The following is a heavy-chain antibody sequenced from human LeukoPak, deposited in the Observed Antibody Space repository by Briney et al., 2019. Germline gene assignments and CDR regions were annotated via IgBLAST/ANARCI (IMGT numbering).Heavy chain of an antibody. V-gene: IGHV4-59*08. CDR1: GASISSYY. Sequence: SETQPPTCTVSGASISSYYWSWVRQPPGKGLEWIGFIYYSGSTNYNPSLKSRVTISVDTSKNQFSLKLSSVTAADTAVYYCARIKTTVTTLYFELWGNGTMVTVSS. D-gene: IGHD4-17*01. J-gene: IGHJ2*01. CDR3: ARIKTTVTTLYFEL. CDR2: IYYSGST.